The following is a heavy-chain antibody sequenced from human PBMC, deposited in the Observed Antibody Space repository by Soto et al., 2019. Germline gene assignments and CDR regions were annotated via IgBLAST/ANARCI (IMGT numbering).Heavy chain of an antibody. Sequence: QVQLVQSGAEVKKPGSSVKVSCKASGGTFSSYAISWVRQAPGQGLEWMGGIIPIFGTANYAQKFQGRVTITADESTSTAYMELSSLRSEDTAVDYCARDSYGGPPYYYYYGMDVWGQGTTVTVSS. J-gene: IGHJ6*02. CDR1: GGTFSSYA. V-gene: IGHV1-69*01. CDR2: IIPIFGTA. D-gene: IGHD3-16*01. CDR3: ARDSYGGPPYYYYYGMDV.